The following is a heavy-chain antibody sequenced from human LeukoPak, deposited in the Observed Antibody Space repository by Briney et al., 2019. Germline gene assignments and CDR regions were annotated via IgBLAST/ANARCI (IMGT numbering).Heavy chain of an antibody. CDR2: INQTGKTNYNPSLT. V-gene: IGHV4-34*01. J-gene: IGHJ6*03. Sequence: PSETLSLTWAVHGGSFSGFYWTWIRQTPGKGLEWIGEINQTGKTNYNPSLTDYNPSLKSRVTISVDSSKNQLSLKVNSVTAADTGVYYCARVSHDPLEYGYYMDVWGKGTTVTVSS. CDR1: GGSFSGFY. D-gene: IGHD3-3*01. CDR3: ARVSHDPLEYGYYMDV.